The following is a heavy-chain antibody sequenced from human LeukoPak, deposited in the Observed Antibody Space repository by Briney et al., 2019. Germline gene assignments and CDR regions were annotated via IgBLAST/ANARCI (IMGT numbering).Heavy chain of an antibody. D-gene: IGHD1-1*01. V-gene: IGHV4-39*07. CDR1: GGSISSSPYY. Sequence: SETLSLTCTVSGGSISSSPYYWGWIRQPPGKGLEWIGSIYYSGTTHYNPSLESRVTISVDTSKNQFSLKLASVTAADTAVYYCARPNWNDLHFDYWGQGTLVTVSS. J-gene: IGHJ4*02. CDR3: ARPNWNDLHFDY. CDR2: IYYSGTT.